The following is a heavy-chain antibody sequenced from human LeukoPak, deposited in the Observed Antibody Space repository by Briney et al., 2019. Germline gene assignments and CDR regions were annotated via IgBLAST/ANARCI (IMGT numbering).Heavy chain of an antibody. J-gene: IGHJ4*02. V-gene: IGHV1-18*01. CDR3: ARDPGGTWGFDY. Sequence: ASVTVSCKASGYTFTSHGLSWARQAPGQGLEWMGWISIYSGNTNYAQKFQDRISMTTDTSTSTAYMELRSLKSDDTAVYYCARDPGGTWGFDYWGQGALVTASS. CDR1: GYTFTSHG. CDR2: ISIYSGNT. D-gene: IGHD7-27*01.